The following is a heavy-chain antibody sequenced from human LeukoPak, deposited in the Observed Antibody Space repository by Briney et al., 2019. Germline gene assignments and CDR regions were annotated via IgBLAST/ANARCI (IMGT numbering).Heavy chain of an antibody. J-gene: IGHJ4*02. CDR1: GGSFSGYY. D-gene: IGHD1-26*01. CDR2: INHSGST. CDR3: ARDPLVGAITGFDY. V-gene: IGHV4-34*01. Sequence: SETLSLTCAGYGGSFSGYYWSWIRQPPGKGLEWIGEINHSGSTNYNPSLKSRVTISVDTSKNQFSLKLSSVTAADTAVYYCARDPLVGAITGFDYWGQGTLVTVSS.